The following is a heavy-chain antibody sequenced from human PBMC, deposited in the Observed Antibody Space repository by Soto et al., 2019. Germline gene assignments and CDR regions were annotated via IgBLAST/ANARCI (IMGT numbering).Heavy chain of an antibody. J-gene: IGHJ3*02. CDR1: GFSLSTSGVG. CDR3: ARIGSGYRSGWYYAFEI. Sequence: SGPTLVKPTQTLTLTCTLSGFSLSTSGVGVGWIRQPPGKALEWLALIYWDDDKRYSPSLKSRLTITKDTSKNQVVLAMTNMDPVDTATYYCARIGSGYRSGWYYAFEIWGQGTMVTVSS. CDR2: IYWDDDK. D-gene: IGHD6-13*01. V-gene: IGHV2-5*02.